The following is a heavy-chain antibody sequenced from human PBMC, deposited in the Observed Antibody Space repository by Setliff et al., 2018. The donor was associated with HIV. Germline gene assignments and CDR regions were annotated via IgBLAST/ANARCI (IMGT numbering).Heavy chain of an antibody. CDR2: IYYSGRT. J-gene: IGHJ4*02. D-gene: IGHD1-26*01. V-gene: IGHV4-39*07. Sequence: PSETLSLTCIVSHGSISSTSHYWGWVRQSPGRRLEWIGSIYYSGRTYYNPSLKSRLTMSVDTSRNQFSLKLSSVTAADTAVYYCARGVVGATYNPFDYWGQGTLVTVSS. CDR3: ARGVVGATYNPFDY. CDR1: HGSISSTSHY.